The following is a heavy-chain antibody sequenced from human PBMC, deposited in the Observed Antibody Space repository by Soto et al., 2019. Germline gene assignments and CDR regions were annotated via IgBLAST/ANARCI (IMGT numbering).Heavy chain of an antibody. V-gene: IGHV3-64*01. CDR2: ISSNGGST. CDR1: GFTFSSYA. J-gene: IGHJ3*02. Sequence: EVQLVESGGGLVQPGGSLRLSCAASGFTFSSYAMHWIRQAPGKGLEYVSAISSNGGSTCYANSVKGRFTISRDNSKNTLYLQMGSLRAEDMAVYYCARDGCGGDCYSAYAFDIWGQGTMVTVSS. D-gene: IGHD2-21*02. CDR3: ARDGCGGDCYSAYAFDI.